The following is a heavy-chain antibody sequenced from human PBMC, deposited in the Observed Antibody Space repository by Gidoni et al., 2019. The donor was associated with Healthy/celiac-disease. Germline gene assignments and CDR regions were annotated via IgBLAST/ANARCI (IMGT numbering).Heavy chain of an antibody. CDR2: IKQDGSEK. CDR1: GFTFSTYW. V-gene: IGHV3-7*04. D-gene: IGHD3-9*01. J-gene: IGHJ4*02. CDR3: ARSIGVLRYFDWLYYFEY. Sequence: EVQLVESGGGLVQPGGSLRLSCAGSGFTFSTYWMSWVRQAPGTGLEWVANIKQDGSEKYYVDSVKGRFTISRDNAKNSLYLQRNSLRAEDTAVYYCARSIGVLRYFDWLYYFEYWGQGTLVTVSS.